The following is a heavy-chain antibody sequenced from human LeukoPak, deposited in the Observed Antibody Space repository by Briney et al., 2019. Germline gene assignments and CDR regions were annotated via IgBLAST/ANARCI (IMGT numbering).Heavy chain of an antibody. J-gene: IGHJ5*02. V-gene: IGHV4-34*01. CDR1: GGSFSGYY. Sequence: PSETLSLTCAVYGGSFSGYYWSWIRQPPGKGLEWIGEINHSGSTNYNPSLKSRVTISVDTSKNQFSLKLSSVTAADTAVYYCARDPPLGWFDPWGQGTLVTVSS. CDR2: INHSGST. CDR3: ARDPPLGWFDP.